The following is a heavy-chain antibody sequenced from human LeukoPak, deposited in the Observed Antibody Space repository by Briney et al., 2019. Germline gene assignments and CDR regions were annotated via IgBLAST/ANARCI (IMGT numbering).Heavy chain of an antibody. V-gene: IGHV1-2*04. CDR2: INPNSGGT. Sequence: ASVKVSCKASGYTFTGYYMHWVRQAPGQGLEWMGWINPNSGGTNYAQKFQGWVTMTRDTSISTAYMELSRLRSDDTAVYYCAREAGRSSPDAFDIWGQGTMVTVSS. J-gene: IGHJ3*02. D-gene: IGHD6-13*01. CDR1: GYTFTGYY. CDR3: AREAGRSSPDAFDI.